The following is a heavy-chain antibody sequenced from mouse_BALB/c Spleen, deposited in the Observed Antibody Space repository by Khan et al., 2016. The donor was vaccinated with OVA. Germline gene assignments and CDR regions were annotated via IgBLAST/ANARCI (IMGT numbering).Heavy chain of an antibody. D-gene: IGHD2-4*01. CDR2: ISYSENT. J-gene: IGHJ3*01. CDR1: GYSITSEYT. V-gene: IGHV3-2*02. Sequence: EVQLQESGPGLVKPSQSLSLTCTVTGYSITSEYTWNWIRQFPGNKLEWMGFISYSENTRYNPSLKSRISITRDTSKNQFFLQLNSVTSEDTATYYCARKGYYDYDPFPYWGQGTLVTVSA. CDR3: ARKGYYDYDPFPY.